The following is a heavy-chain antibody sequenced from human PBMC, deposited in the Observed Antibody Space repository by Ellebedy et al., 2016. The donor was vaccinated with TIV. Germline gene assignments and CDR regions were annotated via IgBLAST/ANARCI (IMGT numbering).Heavy chain of an antibody. Sequence: ASVKVSCXASGYPFTGYYMHWVRQAPGQGLEWVGVTNPRDAGTTYAQKFQDRVTMTSDTSTSTFYMDLRSLTSEDTAVYYCARGNTAMAMVDYWGQGTLVTVSS. D-gene: IGHD5-18*01. J-gene: IGHJ4*02. CDR2: TNPRDAGT. V-gene: IGHV1-46*01. CDR3: ARGNTAMAMVDY. CDR1: GYPFTGYY.